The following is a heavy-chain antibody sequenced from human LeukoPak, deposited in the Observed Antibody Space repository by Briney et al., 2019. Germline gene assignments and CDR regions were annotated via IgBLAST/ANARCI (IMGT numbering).Heavy chain of an antibody. CDR1: GYTFTSYA. CDR3: ASNVLRRDGYIFLGNWFDP. V-gene: IGHV1-2*02. D-gene: IGHD5-24*01. CDR2: INPNSGDT. J-gene: IGHJ5*02. Sequence: GASVKVSCKASGYTFTSYAMNWVRQAPGQGLEWMGWINPNSGDTNYAQNFQGRVTVTRDTSISTAYMELSRLRSDDTAVYYCASNVLRRDGYIFLGNWFDPWGQGTLVTVSS.